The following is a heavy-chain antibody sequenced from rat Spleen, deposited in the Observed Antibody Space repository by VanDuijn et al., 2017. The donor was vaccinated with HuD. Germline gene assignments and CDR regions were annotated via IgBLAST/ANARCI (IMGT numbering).Heavy chain of an antibody. J-gene: IGHJ2*01. CDR3: GTERLGVEG. V-gene: IGHV4-2*01. CDR1: GFNFNDYW. D-gene: IGHD4-3*01. CDR2: INKDSYTI. Sequence: EVKLVESGGGLVQPGRSLKLSCAASGFNFNDYWMGWVRQAPGKGLEWIGEINKDSYTINYAPPLRDKFTISRDNAQNTLYLQMSKLGSEDTAIYDCGTERLGVEGWGQGVMVTVSS.